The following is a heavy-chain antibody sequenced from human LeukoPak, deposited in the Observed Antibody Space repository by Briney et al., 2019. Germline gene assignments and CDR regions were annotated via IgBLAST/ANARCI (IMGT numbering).Heavy chain of an antibody. V-gene: IGHV1-18*01. D-gene: IGHD2-2*02. CDR2: ISAYNGNT. Sequence: PRASVKVSCKASGYTFTSYGISWVRQAPGQGLEWMGWISAYNGNTNYAQKLQGRVTMTTDTSTSTAYMELRSLRSDDTAVYYCARLCSSTSCYTGGPGDNWFDPWGQGTLVTVSS. CDR1: GYTFTSYG. J-gene: IGHJ5*02. CDR3: ARLCSSTSCYTGGPGDNWFDP.